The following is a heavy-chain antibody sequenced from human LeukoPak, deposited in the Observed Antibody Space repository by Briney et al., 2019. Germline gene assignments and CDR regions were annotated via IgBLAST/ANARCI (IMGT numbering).Heavy chain of an antibody. J-gene: IGHJ4*02. CDR3: ARDLEEYCSGGSCSLLDY. Sequence: GGSLRLSCAASGFTFSAYSMNWVRQAPGKELEWVSSISSSSSYIYYADSVKGRFTISRDNAKNSLYLQMNSLRAEDTAVYYCARDLEEYCSGGSCSLLDYWGQGTLVTVSS. D-gene: IGHD2-15*01. CDR2: ISSSSSYI. V-gene: IGHV3-21*01. CDR1: GFTFSAYS.